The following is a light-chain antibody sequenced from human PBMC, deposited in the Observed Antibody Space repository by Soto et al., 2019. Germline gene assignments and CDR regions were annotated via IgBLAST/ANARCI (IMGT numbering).Light chain of an antibody. CDR3: HQYYSFPPWS. V-gene: IGKV1-8*01. CDR1: QSVSGY. J-gene: IGKJ1*01. Sequence: AIPLTQSPASVSASPGDRVTITCRASQSVSGYLAWYQQKPGGAPKLLIYSASTLQSGVPSRFSGSGFGTDFTLAISGLQSEDFATYYCHQYYSFPPWSFGQGTEVDIK. CDR2: SAS.